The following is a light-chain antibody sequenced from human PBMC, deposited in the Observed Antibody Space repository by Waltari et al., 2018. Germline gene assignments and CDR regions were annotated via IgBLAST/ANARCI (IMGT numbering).Light chain of an antibody. V-gene: IGKV1-NL1*01. CDR3: QHYYSTPLT. CDR2: AAS. J-gene: IGKJ4*01. Sequence: DIQMTHSPHSLSVYVGHRVTITCRGSQDIRNSLAWYQQKPVAAPKLLPYAASRLLSGVTSRFSGSGSGTDYTLTISSLQPEDVSTYYCQHYYSTPLTFGRGTKLEIK. CDR1: QDIRNS.